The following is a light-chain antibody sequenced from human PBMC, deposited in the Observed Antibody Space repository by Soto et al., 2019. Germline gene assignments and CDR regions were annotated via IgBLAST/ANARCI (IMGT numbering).Light chain of an antibody. CDR3: SSYTSSYTYV. J-gene: IGLJ1*01. Sequence: QSVLTQPASVSGSPGQSITISCTGTSSDVGGYNYVSWYQQHPGKAPKLIIYEVSNRPSGVSHRFSGSKSGNTASPTISGLQAEDEADYYCSSYTSSYTYVFGSGTKVTVL. CDR1: SSDVGGYNY. CDR2: EVS. V-gene: IGLV2-14*01.